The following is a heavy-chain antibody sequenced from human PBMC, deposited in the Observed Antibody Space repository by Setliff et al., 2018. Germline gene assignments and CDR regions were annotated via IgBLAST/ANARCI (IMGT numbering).Heavy chain of an antibody. V-gene: IGHV1-2*06. J-gene: IGHJ5*02. Sequence: ASVKVSCKASGYIFNNYFLHWVRQAPGQGLEWMGRFHPYSGHTNYAQNFQGRVTMTRDTSINTAYMELSSLTSDDTAFYYCVRSGKFGMRFWFDQWGQGTLVTVSS. CDR1: GYIFNNYF. D-gene: IGHD1-26*01. CDR3: VRSGKFGMRFWFDQ. CDR2: FHPYSGHT.